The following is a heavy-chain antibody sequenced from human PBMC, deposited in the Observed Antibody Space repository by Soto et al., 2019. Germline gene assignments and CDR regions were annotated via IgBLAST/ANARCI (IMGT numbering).Heavy chain of an antibody. CDR3: ARDFSGPMDY. CDR2: IYPSGGST. Sequence: ASVKVSCKASGYTFTNYYMHWVRQAPGQGLEWMGIIYPSGGSTRNAQKFQGRVTMTRDTSTSTVYMELSSLRAEDTAVYYWARDFSGPMDYWGRGTLVTVSS. V-gene: IGHV1-46*01. CDR1: GYTFTNYY. J-gene: IGHJ4*02. D-gene: IGHD3-10*01.